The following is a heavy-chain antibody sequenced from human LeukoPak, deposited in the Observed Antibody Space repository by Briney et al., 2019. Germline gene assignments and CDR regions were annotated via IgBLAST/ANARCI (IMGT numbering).Heavy chain of an antibody. D-gene: IGHD2-15*01. Sequence: GGSLRLSCAASGFTFSSYSMNWVRQAPGKGLEWVSSISSSSSYIYYADSVKGRLTISRDNAKNSPYLQMNSLRAEDTAVYYCARDVGRGYYYYGMDVWGKGTTVTVSS. J-gene: IGHJ6*04. CDR2: ISSSSSYI. CDR3: ARDVGRGYYYYGMDV. V-gene: IGHV3-21*01. CDR1: GFTFSSYS.